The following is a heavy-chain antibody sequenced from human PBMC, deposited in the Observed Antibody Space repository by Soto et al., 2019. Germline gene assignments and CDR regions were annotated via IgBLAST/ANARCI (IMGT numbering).Heavy chain of an antibody. Sequence: PGGSLRLSCAASGFTFSSYAMHWVRQAPGKGLEWVAVISYDGSNKYYADSVKGRFTISRDNSKNTLYLQMNSLRAEDTAVYYCAREFGAYYYDSSGYSHWGQGTLVTVSS. V-gene: IGHV3-30-3*01. CDR1: GFTFSSYA. J-gene: IGHJ4*02. CDR3: AREFGAYYYDSSGYSH. D-gene: IGHD3-22*01. CDR2: ISYDGSNK.